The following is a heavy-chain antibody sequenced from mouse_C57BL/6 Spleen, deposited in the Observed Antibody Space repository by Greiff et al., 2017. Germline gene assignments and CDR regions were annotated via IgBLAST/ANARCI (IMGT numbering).Heavy chain of an antibody. CDR1: GYTFTSYW. V-gene: IGHV1-50*01. J-gene: IGHJ4*01. CDR2: IDPSDSYT. CDR3: ARWRGNYGYAMDY. Sequence: QVHVKQPGAELVKPGASVKLSCKASGYTFTSYWMQWVKQRPGQGLEWIGEIDPSDSYTNYNQKFKGKATLTVDTSSSTAYMQLSSLTSEDSAVYYGARWRGNYGYAMDYWGQGTSGTVSS. D-gene: IGHD2-1*01.